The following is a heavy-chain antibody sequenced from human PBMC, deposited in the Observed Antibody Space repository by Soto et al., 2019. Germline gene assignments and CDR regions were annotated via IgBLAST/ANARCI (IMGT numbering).Heavy chain of an antibody. D-gene: IGHD3-22*01. Sequence: QVQLVQSGAEVKKPGSSVKVSCKASGGTFSSYAISWVRQAPGQGLEWMGGIIPIFGTANYAQKFQGRVTSTADESTSTAYMELSSLRSEDTAVYYCARALTYYYDSSGYETFDYWGQGTLVTVSS. J-gene: IGHJ4*02. CDR2: IIPIFGTA. CDR3: ARALTYYYDSSGYETFDY. V-gene: IGHV1-69*01. CDR1: GGTFSSYA.